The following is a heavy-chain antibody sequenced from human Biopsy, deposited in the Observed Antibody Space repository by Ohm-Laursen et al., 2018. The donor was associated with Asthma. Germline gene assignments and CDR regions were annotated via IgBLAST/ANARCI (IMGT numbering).Heavy chain of an antibody. D-gene: IGHD3-22*01. CDR3: AKSADYYDSTDYLDF. J-gene: IGHJ4*01. CDR1: GFTFDDYA. V-gene: IGHV3-9*01. Sequence: SLRLSCSASGFTFDDYAMHWVRQPPGKGLEWVSSISWNSGNIDYAVSVKGRFTISRDNAKNSLYLQMQSLRPEDTAFYYCAKSADYYDSTDYLDFWGRGTLVTVSS. CDR2: ISWNSGNI.